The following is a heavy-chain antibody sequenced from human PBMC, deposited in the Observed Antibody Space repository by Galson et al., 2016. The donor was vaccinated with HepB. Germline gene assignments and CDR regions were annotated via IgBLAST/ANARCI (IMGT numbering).Heavy chain of an antibody. CDR2: IHYTGST. D-gene: IGHD3-3*02. Sequence: SETLSLTCTVSGGPINNYSSYWGWIRQPPGKGLEWIGSIHYTGSTYYNPSLKSRVTISLDTSKNLLSLKLSSVTAADTAVYYCATSLLFVGAFARGWFDPWGQGTLITVSS. CDR3: ATSLLFVGAFARGWFDP. CDR1: GGPINNYSSY. J-gene: IGHJ5*02. V-gene: IGHV4-39*07.